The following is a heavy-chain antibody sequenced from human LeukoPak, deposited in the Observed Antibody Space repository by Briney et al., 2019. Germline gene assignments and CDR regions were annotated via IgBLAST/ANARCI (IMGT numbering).Heavy chain of an antibody. V-gene: IGHV4-34*01. CDR3: ARVVVVVAAPSFDY. CDR2: INHSGST. CDR1: GGSFSGYY. Sequence: SETLSLTCAVYGGSFSGYYWSWIRQPPGKGLEWIGKINHSGSTNYNPSLKSRVTISVDTSKNQFSLKLSSVTAADTAVYYCARVVVVVAAPSFDYWGQGTLVTVSS. D-gene: IGHD2-15*01. J-gene: IGHJ4*02.